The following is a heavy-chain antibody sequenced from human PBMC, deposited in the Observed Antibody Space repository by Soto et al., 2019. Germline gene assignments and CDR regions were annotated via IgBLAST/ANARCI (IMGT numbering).Heavy chain of an antibody. CDR2: IYSGGST. CDR1: GFTVSSNY. Sequence: EVQLVESGGGLIQPGGSLRLSCAASGFTVSSNYMSWVRQAPGKGLEWVSVIYSGGSTYYADSVKGRFTLSRDNSKNTLSLPMTSMRAEDTAVYYCARRILYDHAFDIWGQGTMVTVSS. V-gene: IGHV3-53*01. CDR3: ARRILYDHAFDI. D-gene: IGHD2-15*01. J-gene: IGHJ3*02.